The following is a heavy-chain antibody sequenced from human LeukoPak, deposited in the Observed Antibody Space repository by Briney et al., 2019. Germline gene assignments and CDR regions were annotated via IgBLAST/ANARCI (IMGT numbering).Heavy chain of an antibody. D-gene: IGHD3-3*02. CDR1: GFTFSSYG. CDR2: TWYDGSNK. V-gene: IGHV3-33*06. Sequence: GGSLRLSCAASGFTFSSYGMHWVRQAPGKGLEWVAVTWYDGSNKYYADSVKGRFTISRDNSKNTLYLQMNSLRAEDTAVYYCAKGIVGYHFDYWGQGTLVTVSS. CDR3: AKGIVGYHFDY. J-gene: IGHJ4*02.